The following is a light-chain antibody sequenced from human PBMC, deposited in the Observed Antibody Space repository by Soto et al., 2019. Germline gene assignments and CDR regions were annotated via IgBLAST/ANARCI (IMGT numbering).Light chain of an antibody. V-gene: IGLV2-14*01. CDR3: SSYTSSSTLV. J-gene: IGLJ3*02. CDR2: DVS. Sequence: QSALTQPASVSGSPGQSITISCTGTSSDVGGYNYVSWYQQHPGKAPKLMIYDVSNRPSGVSNRFSGSKSGNTASLTISGIQAEDEADYYCSSYTSSSTLVLGGGTKLTVL. CDR1: SSDVGGYNY.